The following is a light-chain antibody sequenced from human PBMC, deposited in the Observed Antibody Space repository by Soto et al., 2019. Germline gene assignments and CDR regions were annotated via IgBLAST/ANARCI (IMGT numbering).Light chain of an antibody. V-gene: IGKV3-15*01. Sequence: EIVMTQSPATMSVSPGERATLSCRASQSGSNNVAWYQQKPGQAPRLVIYGPSTMATGIPARFSGSGSGTEFTLTISSLQSEDLAVYYCQQYNDNCPYTFGQGTKLEIK. J-gene: IGKJ2*01. CDR3: QQYNDNCPYT. CDR2: GPS. CDR1: QSGSNN.